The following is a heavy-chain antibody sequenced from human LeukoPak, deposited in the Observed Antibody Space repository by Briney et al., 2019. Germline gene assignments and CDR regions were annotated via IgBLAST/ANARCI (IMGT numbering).Heavy chain of an antibody. CDR1: GFTFISYG. CDR2: ISGSGGST. Sequence: PGGSLRLSCAASGFTFISYGMSRVRQAPGKVLEWVSAISGSGGSTYYADSVKGRFTISRDNSKNTLYLQMNSLRAEDTAVYYCAKDSSSWYSYFDYWGQGTLVTVSS. J-gene: IGHJ4*02. V-gene: IGHV3-23*01. CDR3: AKDSSSWYSYFDY. D-gene: IGHD6-13*01.